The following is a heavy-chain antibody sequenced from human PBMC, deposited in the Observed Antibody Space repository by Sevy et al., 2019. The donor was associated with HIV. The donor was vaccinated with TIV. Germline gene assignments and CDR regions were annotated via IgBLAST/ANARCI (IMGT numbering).Heavy chain of an antibody. D-gene: IGHD4-4*01. Sequence: GGSLRLSCAASGFDFNNHWMSWVRQAPEKGLEWVANIKHDGSETYYVDSLEGRFTISRDNAKNSLSLQINDLRAEDTAMYYCARLPTGLQSCNYLSSTYFDSWGQGTLVTVSS. J-gene: IGHJ4*02. V-gene: IGHV3-7*03. CDR3: ARLPTGLQSCNYLSSTYFDS. CDR2: IKHDGSET. CDR1: GFDFNNHW.